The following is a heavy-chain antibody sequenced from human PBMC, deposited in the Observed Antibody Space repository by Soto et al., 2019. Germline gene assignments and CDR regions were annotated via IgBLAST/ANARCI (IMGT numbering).Heavy chain of an antibody. CDR3: ARAIGAADPSDY. Sequence: ETPSPTWTVSGPSIRSYYWSWIHPPPGKRLESIGHIHYSGSTNYNPSLKSLVTISVDPSKNQFSLKPSSVTGADTAVYYCARAIGAADPSDYWGQGALVTVPS. J-gene: IGHJ4*02. CDR1: GPSIRSYY. CDR2: IHYSGST. V-gene: IGHV4-59*01. D-gene: IGHD6-13*01.